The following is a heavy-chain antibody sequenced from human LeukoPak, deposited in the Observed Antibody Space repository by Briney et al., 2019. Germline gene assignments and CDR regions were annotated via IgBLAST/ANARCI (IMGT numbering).Heavy chain of an antibody. CDR1: GFAFSNYG. Sequence: PGGSLRLSCVASGFAFSNYGMSWVRQAPGKGLEWVSAISGSGGNTYYEDSVKGRFTISRDKAKNTMYLQMNSLRAEDTAVYYCAKSAVGATTYPFFDYWGQGTLVTVSS. D-gene: IGHD1-26*01. V-gene: IGHV3-23*01. J-gene: IGHJ4*02. CDR2: ISGSGGNT. CDR3: AKSAVGATTYPFFDY.